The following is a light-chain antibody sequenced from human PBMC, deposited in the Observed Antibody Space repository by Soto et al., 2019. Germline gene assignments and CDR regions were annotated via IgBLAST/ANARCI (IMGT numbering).Light chain of an antibody. V-gene: IGKV1-39*01. CDR2: AAS. CDR3: QQPDNTPWT. CDR1: QSISSY. Sequence: DIQMTQSPSSLSAFVGDRVTITCRASQSISSYLNWYEQKPGKAPQLLIYAASSLQSGVPSRFSGSGSGTDFTLTISSLQPEDSATSSCQQPDNTPWTFGQGTKVEIK. J-gene: IGKJ1*01.